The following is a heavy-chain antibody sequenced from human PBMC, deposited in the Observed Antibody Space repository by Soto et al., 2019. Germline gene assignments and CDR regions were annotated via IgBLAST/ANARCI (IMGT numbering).Heavy chain of an antibody. V-gene: IGHV4-39*01. CDR1: GGSISSSSYY. D-gene: IGHD3-22*01. J-gene: IGHJ6*02. Sequence: PSETLSLTCTVSGGSISSSSYYWGWIRQPPGKGLEWIGSIYYSGSTYYNPSLKSRVTISVDTSKNQFSLKLSSVTAADMAVYYCVGYYYDSSGYYGYYGMDVWGQGTTVTVS. CDR2: IYYSGST. CDR3: VGYYYDSSGYYGYYGMDV.